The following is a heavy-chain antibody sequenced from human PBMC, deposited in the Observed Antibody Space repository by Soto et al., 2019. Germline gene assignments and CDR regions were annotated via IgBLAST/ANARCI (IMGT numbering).Heavy chain of an antibody. CDR2: IIPIFGTA. J-gene: IGHJ4*02. V-gene: IGHV1-69*01. CDR1: GGTFSSYA. CDR3: ARDPQEDAATNKGRRDDY. D-gene: IGHD6-25*01. Sequence: QVQLVQSGAEVKKPGSSVKVSCKASGGTFSSYAISWVRQAPGQGLEWMGGIIPIFGTANYAQKFQGRVTITADESTSTAYMELRSLRTEDTAVYYCARDPQEDAATNKGRRDDYWGQGTLVTVSS.